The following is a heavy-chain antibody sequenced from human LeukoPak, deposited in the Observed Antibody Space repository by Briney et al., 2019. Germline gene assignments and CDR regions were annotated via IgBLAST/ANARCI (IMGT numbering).Heavy chain of an antibody. CDR1: GGSIRNSSFY. CDR2: IYSTGTT. J-gene: IGHJ4*02. D-gene: IGHD1-26*01. Sequence: SETLSLTCAVSGGSIRNSSFYWGWIRQPPGKGLEWIASIYSTGTTYYNPSIKSRITIFVDTSKNQVSLKLRSVTAADTAVYYCARVRSGYLDYWGQGTLVTVSS. V-gene: IGHV4-39*01. CDR3: ARVRSGYLDY.